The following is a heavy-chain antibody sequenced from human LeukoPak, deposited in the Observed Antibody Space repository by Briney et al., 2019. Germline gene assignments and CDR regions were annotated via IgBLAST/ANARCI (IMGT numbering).Heavy chain of an antibody. CDR3: ARVPAGSWYSSSWYYFDP. CDR1: GFTFSSYA. CDR2: ISSNGGST. Sequence: PGGSLRLSCAASGFTFSSYAMHWVRQAPGKGLECVSAISSNGGSTYYANSVKGRFTISRDNSKNTLYLQMGSLRAEDMAVYYCARVPAGSWYSSSWYYFDPWGQGTLVTVSS. J-gene: IGHJ4*02. D-gene: IGHD6-13*01. V-gene: IGHV3-64*01.